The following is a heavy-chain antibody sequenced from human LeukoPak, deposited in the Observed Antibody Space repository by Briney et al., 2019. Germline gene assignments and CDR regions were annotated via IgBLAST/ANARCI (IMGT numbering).Heavy chain of an antibody. J-gene: IGHJ6*03. Sequence: ASVKVSCKASGGTFSSYAISWVRQAPGQGLEWMGRIIPIFGTANYAQKFQGRVTITTDESTSTAYMELSSLRSEDTAVYCCASCGSSTSWYFMDVWGKGTTVTVSS. D-gene: IGHD2-2*01. V-gene: IGHV1-69*05. CDR3: ASCGSSTSWYFMDV. CDR1: GGTFSSYA. CDR2: IIPIFGTA.